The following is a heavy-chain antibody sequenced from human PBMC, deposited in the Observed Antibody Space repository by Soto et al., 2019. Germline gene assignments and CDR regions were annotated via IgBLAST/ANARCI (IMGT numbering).Heavy chain of an antibody. J-gene: IGHJ3*02. D-gene: IGHD1-20*01. V-gene: IGHV6-1*01. Sequence: SGDSVSSDSAAWNWIRQSPSRGLEWLGRTYYRSKWYNDYAVSVKSRITINPDTSKNQFSLQLNSVTPEDTAVYYCAMGDNWNDAFDIWGQGTMVTVSS. CDR1: GDSVSSDSAA. CDR3: AMGDNWNDAFDI. CDR2: TYYRSKWYN.